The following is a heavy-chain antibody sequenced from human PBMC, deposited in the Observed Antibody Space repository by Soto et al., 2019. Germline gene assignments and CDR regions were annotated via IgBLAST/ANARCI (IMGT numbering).Heavy chain of an antibody. V-gene: IGHV1-3*01. CDR3: ARDGGAARAACNY. CDR2: INAGNGNT. CDR1: GYTFNSLD. Sequence: VSVKVSCRATGYTFNSLDMHWVRHAPGQRLEWMGWINAGNGNTKYSQKFQGRVTITRDTSASTAYMELSSLRSEDTAVYYCARDGGAARAACNYGGQGTLFTDSS. D-gene: IGHD6-6*01. J-gene: IGHJ4*02.